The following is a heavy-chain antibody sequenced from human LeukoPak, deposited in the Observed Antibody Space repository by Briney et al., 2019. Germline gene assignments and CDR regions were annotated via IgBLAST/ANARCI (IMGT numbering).Heavy chain of an antibody. J-gene: IGHJ4*02. CDR1: GGTFSNYG. CDR3: ATSKMGTIDY. D-gene: IGHD1-1*01. V-gene: IGHV1-69*04. CDR2: IIPIVGIA. Sequence: ASVMVSCRASGGTFSNYGISWVRQAPGQGLEWLGRIIPIVGIANYALKFQGRVTITADKSTTTAYMELYSLRSEDTAVYYCATSKMGTIDYWGQGTLVTVSS.